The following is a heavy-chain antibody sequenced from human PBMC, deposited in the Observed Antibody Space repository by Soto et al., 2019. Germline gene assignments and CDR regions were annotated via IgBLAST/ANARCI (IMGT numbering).Heavy chain of an antibody. J-gene: IGHJ5*02. Sequence: QLQLQESGPGLVKPSETLSLTCTVSGGSISSSSYYWGWIRQPPGKGLEWIGSIYYSGSTYYNPSLKSRVTIYVDTSKNQFSLKLSSVTAADTAVYYCARPIRRLGYNWNYGDWFDPWGQGTLVTVSS. CDR3: ARPIRRLGYNWNYGDWFDP. CDR1: GGSISSSSYY. D-gene: IGHD1-7*01. V-gene: IGHV4-39*01. CDR2: IYYSGST.